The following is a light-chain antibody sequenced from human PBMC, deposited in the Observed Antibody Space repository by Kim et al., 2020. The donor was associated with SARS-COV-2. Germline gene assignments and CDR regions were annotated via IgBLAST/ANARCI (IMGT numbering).Light chain of an antibody. J-gene: IGKJ2*01. CDR3: QQYNDWYA. V-gene: IGKV3-15*01. CDR2: GAS. Sequence: SGSPGERDTLSCRDRQRVRGNVAWEHQRPGQDPRLLIYGASTRANGIPARFRGSGSGTEFTLTISSLQSEDLAVYYCQQYNDWYAFGQGTKLEI. CDR1: QRVRGN.